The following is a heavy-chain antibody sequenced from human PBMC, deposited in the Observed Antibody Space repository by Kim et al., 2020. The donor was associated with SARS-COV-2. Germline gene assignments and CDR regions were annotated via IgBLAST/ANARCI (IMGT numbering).Heavy chain of an antibody. J-gene: IGHJ3*02. CDR1: GGSISSYY. CDR3: ATGHLKHYSSSWSDAFDI. D-gene: IGHD6-13*01. Sequence: SETLYLTCTVSGGSISSYYWSWIRQPPGKGLEWIGYIYYSGSTNYNPYLKSRGIILVDKSNNKFSLKLSSVTAADTAAYYCATGHLKHYSSSWSDAFDI. V-gene: IGHV4-59*13. CDR2: IYYSGST.